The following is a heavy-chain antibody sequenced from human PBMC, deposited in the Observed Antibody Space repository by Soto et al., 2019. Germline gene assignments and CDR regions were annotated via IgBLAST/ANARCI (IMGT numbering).Heavy chain of an antibody. CDR3: ANHDSTRQFIS. Sequence: QLQLQESGPGLVKPSETLSLTCTVSGGSISSSSYYWGWIRQPPGKGLEWIGSIYYSGSTYYNPSLKSRVTISVDTSKNQFSLKLSSVTAADTAVYYCANHDSTRQFISWGQGTLVTVSS. CDR2: IYYSGST. V-gene: IGHV4-39*01. CDR1: GGSISSSSYY. J-gene: IGHJ4*02. D-gene: IGHD3-22*01.